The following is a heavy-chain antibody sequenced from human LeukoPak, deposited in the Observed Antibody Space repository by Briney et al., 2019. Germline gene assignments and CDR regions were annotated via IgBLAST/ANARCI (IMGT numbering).Heavy chain of an antibody. CDR1: GDSVSSNSAA. CDR2: TYYRSKWYN. J-gene: IGHJ6*02. Sequence: SQTLSLTCAISGDSVSSNSAAWNWIRQSPSRGLEWLGRTYYRSKWYNDYAVSVKSRITINPDTSKNQFSLQLNSVTPEDTAVYYCATSYGGSSGGSSYGMDVWGQGTTVTVSS. V-gene: IGHV6-1*01. D-gene: IGHD2-15*01. CDR3: ATSYGGSSGGSSYGMDV.